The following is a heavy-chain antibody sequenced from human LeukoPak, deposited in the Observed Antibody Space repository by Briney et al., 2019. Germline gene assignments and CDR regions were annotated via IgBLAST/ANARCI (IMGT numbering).Heavy chain of an antibody. CDR2: IYHRGST. V-gene: IGHV4-59*08. J-gene: IGHJ4*02. D-gene: IGHD2-8*02. CDR3: ARLGTGGTSFDH. CDR1: GGSINNYY. Sequence: SETLSLTCTVSGGSINNYYWNWIRQPPGKGLEWIGYIYHRGSTNQNPSLKSRVTISVDTSKNQFSLKLTSVTAADTAVYYCARLGTGGTSFDHWGQGNLVTVSS.